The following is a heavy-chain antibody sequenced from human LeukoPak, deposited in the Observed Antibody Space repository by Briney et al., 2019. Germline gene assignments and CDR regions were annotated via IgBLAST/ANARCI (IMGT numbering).Heavy chain of an antibody. V-gene: IGHV1-8*03. D-gene: IGHD3-3*01. CDR2: MNPNSGNT. CDR3: ARGNYDFWSGYYNWFDP. Sequence: ASVKVSCKASGYTFTSYDINWVRQATGQGPEWMGWMNPNSGNTGYAQKFQGRVTITRNTSISTAYMELSSLRSEDTAVYYCARGNYDFWSGYYNWFDPWGQGTLVTVSS. J-gene: IGHJ5*02. CDR1: GYTFTSYD.